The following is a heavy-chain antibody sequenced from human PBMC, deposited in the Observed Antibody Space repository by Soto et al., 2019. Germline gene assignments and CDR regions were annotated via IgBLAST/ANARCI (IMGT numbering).Heavy chain of an antibody. D-gene: IGHD6-13*01. CDR1: GFTFSSSW. V-gene: IGHV3-7*01. Sequence: EVQLVESGGGLVQPGGSLRLSCAASGFTFSSSWMSWVRQAAGKGLEWVANIKQDGSEKYYVDSVKGRFTISRDNAKNSLYLQRNSLRAEDTAVYYCARRITAAGAYDYWGQGTLVTVSS. CDR2: IKQDGSEK. J-gene: IGHJ4*02. CDR3: ARRITAAGAYDY.